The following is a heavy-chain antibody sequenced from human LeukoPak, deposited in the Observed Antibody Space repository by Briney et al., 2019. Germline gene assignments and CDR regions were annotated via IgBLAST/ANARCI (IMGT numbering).Heavy chain of an antibody. CDR1: GXSITNYY. J-gene: IGHJ6*02. D-gene: IGHD2-2*01. V-gene: IGHV4-4*07. Sequence: PSETLSLTCTVSGXSITNYYWSWIRQPAGKGLEWIGRIYTSGSTSFNPSLKSRVTMSVDTSKNQFSLKLSSVTAADTAVYYCARGCSSTSCWLRMDVWGQGTTVTVSS. CDR2: IYTSGST. CDR3: ARGCSSTSCWLRMDV.